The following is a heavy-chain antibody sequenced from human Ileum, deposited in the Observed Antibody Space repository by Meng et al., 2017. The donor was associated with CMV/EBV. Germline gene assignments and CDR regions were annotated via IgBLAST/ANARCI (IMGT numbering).Heavy chain of an antibody. CDR2: INSGGT. J-gene: IGHJ4*02. CDR3: ARGYYYFDY. V-gene: IGHV1-2*02. Sequence: QGQLVQSGAEVKKPGASVQVSCKASGFTFTAYYLHWVRQAPGQGLEWMGWINSGGTNYAQKFQGRVTMTRDTSITTAYMELSSLRSDDTAVYFCARGYYYFDYWGQGTLVTVSS. CDR1: GFTFTAYY. D-gene: IGHD3-22*01.